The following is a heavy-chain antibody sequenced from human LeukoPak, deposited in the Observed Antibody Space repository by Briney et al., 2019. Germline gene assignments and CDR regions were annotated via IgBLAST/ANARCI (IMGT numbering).Heavy chain of an antibody. Sequence: GRSLRLSCAASGYTFSSYGMQWVRQAPGKGLEWVAFIRYDGSNKYYADSVKGRFTISRDNSKHTLFLQMNSLRAEDTAVFYCAKDRASYSSSWSFDYWGQGTLVTVSS. J-gene: IGHJ4*02. CDR1: GYTFSSYG. CDR2: IRYDGSNK. V-gene: IGHV3-30*02. D-gene: IGHD6-13*01. CDR3: AKDRASYSSSWSFDY.